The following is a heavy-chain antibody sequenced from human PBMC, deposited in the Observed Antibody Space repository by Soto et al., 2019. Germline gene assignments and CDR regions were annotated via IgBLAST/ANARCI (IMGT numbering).Heavy chain of an antibody. CDR1: GFTFSSYA. CDR3: ARSEYCSGGTCYSLSPYYFDY. CDR2: ISGSGGST. J-gene: IGHJ4*02. V-gene: IGHV3-23*01. Sequence: GGSLRLSCAASGFTFSSYAMSWVRQAPGKGLEWVSSISGSGGSTYYADSVKGRFTISRDNSKNTLYLQMNSLRAEDTTVYYCARSEYCSGGTCYSLSPYYFDYWGQGTLVTVS. D-gene: IGHD2-15*01.